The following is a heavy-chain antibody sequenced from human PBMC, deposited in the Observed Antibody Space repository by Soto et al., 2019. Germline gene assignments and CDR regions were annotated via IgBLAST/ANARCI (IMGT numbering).Heavy chain of an antibody. CDR3: ARGDGLAASDY. CDR2: INHSGST. V-gene: IGHV4-34*01. J-gene: IGHJ4*02. CDR1: GGSFSGYY. D-gene: IGHD2-15*01. Sequence: SETLSLTCAVYGGSFSGYYWSWIRQPPGKGLEWIGEINHSGSTNYNPSLKSRVTISVDTSKNQFSLKLSSVTAADTAVYYCARGDGLAASDYWGQGTLVTVSS.